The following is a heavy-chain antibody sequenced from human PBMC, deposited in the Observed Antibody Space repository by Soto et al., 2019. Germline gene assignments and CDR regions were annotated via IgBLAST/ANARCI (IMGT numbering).Heavy chain of an antibody. CDR2: ISYDGSNK. Sequence: HPGGSLRLSCAASGFTFSSYAMHWVRQAPGKGLEWVAVISYDGSNKYYADSVRGRFTISRDNSKNTLYLQMNSLRAEDTAVYYCARTKYYYDSSGYPSPLGFDYWGQGTLVTVSS. J-gene: IGHJ4*02. D-gene: IGHD3-22*01. CDR1: GFTFSSYA. V-gene: IGHV3-30-3*01. CDR3: ARTKYYYDSSGYPSPLGFDY.